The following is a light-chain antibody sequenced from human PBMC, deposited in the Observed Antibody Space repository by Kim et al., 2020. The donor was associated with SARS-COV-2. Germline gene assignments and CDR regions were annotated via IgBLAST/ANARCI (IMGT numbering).Light chain of an antibody. J-gene: IGKJ2*01. CDR3: RQYYNAPYS. Sequence: DIQMAQSPSSLSASVGDRVSITCRARQAISYALAWYQQKPGTAPKVLVYAASKLQTGVPSRFSGSASGTDYTLSISSLQPEDFATYYWRQYYNAPYSFGQGTQLEI. V-gene: IGKV1-NL1*01. CDR1: QAISYA. CDR2: AAS.